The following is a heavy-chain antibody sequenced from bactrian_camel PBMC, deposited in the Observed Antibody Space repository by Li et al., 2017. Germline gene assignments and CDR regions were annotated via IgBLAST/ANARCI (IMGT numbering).Heavy chain of an antibody. CDR3: ASDRGEFFPYGTSWHY. J-gene: IGHJ4*01. CDR2: ISSDRPM. V-gene: IGHV3S26*01. D-gene: IGHD6*01. CDR1: GYIDSRYC. Sequence: HVQLVESGGGSVQAGESLTLSCVASGYIDSRYCVGWFRQAAGKEREWISIISSDRPMTYEDSLKGRFSISRDNARNTLYLQMNSLKPEDTAMYYCASDRGEFFPYGTSWHYWGQGTQVTVS.